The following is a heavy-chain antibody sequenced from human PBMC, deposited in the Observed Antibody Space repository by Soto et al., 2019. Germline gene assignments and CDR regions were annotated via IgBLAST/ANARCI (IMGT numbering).Heavy chain of an antibody. CDR2: IIGSGGST. V-gene: IGHV3-23*01. J-gene: IGHJ4*02. CDR1: GFTFSNYA. CDR3: AMAQITAQYYFDY. Sequence: EVQLLESGGGLVQPGGSLRLSCVASGFTFSNYAMSWVRQAPGKGLEWVSTIIGSGGSTYYADSVKGRFTISRDNAKNSLYLQIYSLRAEDTAVYYCAMAQITAQYYFDYWGQGALVTVSS. D-gene: IGHD6-6*01.